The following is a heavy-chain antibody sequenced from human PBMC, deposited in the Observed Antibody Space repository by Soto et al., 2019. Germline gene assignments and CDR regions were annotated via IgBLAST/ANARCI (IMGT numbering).Heavy chain of an antibody. J-gene: IGHJ5*02. Sequence: TSETLSLTCTVSGGSVASDYWSWLRQPPGRGLEWIAYAHHSGSTNSNPSNQSRVTASVDTSKNQLSLKLRSMTAADTAIYYCARGFYDSRGYSNPFDPWGQGILVTVSS. D-gene: IGHD3-22*01. CDR2: AHHSGST. V-gene: IGHV4-59*02. CDR1: GGSVASDY. CDR3: ARGFYDSRGYSNPFDP.